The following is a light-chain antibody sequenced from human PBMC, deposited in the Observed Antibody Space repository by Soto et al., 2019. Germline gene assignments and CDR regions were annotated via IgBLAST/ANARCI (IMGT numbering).Light chain of an antibody. J-gene: IGKJ4*01. CDR2: GAS. CDR3: QQYNNWPALT. V-gene: IGKV3-15*01. CDR1: QSVSGN. Sequence: EIVMTQSPATLSVSPGERATLSCRASQSVSGNLAWYQQKPGQAPRLLIYGASTMATGIPARFSGSGSGTEFTLTISSLQSEDVAVYYCQQYNNWPALTFGGGTKVEIK.